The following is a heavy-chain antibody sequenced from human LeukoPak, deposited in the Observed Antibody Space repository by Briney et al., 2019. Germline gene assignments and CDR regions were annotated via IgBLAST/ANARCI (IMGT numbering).Heavy chain of an antibody. D-gene: IGHD4/OR15-4a*01. CDR1: GYTFTGSY. V-gene: IGHV1-2*06. CDR3: ARGPADYGGTYWDLDS. CDR2: INPNSGGT. Sequence: ASVKVSCKPSGYTFTGSYMHWVRQAPGQGLEWMGRINPNSGGTSYAQKLQGRVTMTRDTSISTVYMELSRLRSDDTAIYYCARGPADYGGTYWDLDSWGQGTLVTVSS. J-gene: IGHJ4*02.